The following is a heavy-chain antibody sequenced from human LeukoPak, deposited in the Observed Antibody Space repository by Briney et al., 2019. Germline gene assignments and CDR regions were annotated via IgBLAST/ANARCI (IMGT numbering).Heavy chain of an antibody. Sequence: PSETLSLTCSVSGASVSGSSFHWNWIRQPPGKGLELIGYIYYNGGTNYNPSLKSRVTMSLDKSKNQFSLKLNSVTAADTAVYYCARAITTDGARKLDCWGQGTLVTVSS. J-gene: IGHJ4*02. CDR2: IYYNGGT. V-gene: IGHV4-61*01. CDR3: ARAITTDGARKLDC. D-gene: IGHD1-14*01. CDR1: GASVSGSSFH.